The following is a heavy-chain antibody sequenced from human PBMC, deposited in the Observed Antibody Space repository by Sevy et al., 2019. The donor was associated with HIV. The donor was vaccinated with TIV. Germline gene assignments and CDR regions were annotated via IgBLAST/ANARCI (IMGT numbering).Heavy chain of an antibody. CDR2: IKEDGSAK. J-gene: IGHJ6*02. CDR1: GFTFSSYW. V-gene: IGHV3-7*01. Sequence: QLGGSLRLSCAASGFTFSSYWMSWVRQAPGKGLEWVANIKEDGSAKYYVDSVKGRFTISRDNAKNSLYLQMNSLGAEDTALYFCARDSGYYKSWHNYYYYCGMDVWGQGTTVTVSS. D-gene: IGHD3-22*01. CDR3: ARDSGYYKSWHNYYYYCGMDV.